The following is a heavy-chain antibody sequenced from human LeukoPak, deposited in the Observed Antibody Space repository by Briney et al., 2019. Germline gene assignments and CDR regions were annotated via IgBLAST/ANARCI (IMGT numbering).Heavy chain of an antibody. Sequence: SETLSLTCTVSGGSISSYYWSWIRQPPGKGLEWIGYIYYSGSTNYNPSLKSRVTISVDTSKNQFSLKLSSVTAADTAVYYCARQKGQLGDLDYWGQGTLVTVSS. CDR3: ARQKGQLGDLDY. D-gene: IGHD6-6*01. CDR1: GGSISSYY. J-gene: IGHJ4*02. CDR2: IYYSGST. V-gene: IGHV4-59*01.